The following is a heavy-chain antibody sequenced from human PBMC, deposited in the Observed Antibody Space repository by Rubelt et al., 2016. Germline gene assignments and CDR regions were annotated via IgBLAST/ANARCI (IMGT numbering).Heavy chain of an antibody. D-gene: IGHD6-13*01. V-gene: IGHV4-4*02. Sequence: QVQLQESGPGLVRPSGTLSLTCAVSGGSISDSSWWSWVRQPPGKGLEWIGEIYHTGNPKYNPSLKSRVTISTDDSKNHFSRKLSSVTAADTAVYYCARRRGGSSWRDYWGQGTLVTVSS. J-gene: IGHJ4*02. CDR1: GGSISDSSW. CDR3: ARRRGGSSWRDY. CDR2: IYHTGNP.